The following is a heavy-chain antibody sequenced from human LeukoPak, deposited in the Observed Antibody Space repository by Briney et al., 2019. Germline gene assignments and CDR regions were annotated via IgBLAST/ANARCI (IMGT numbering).Heavy chain of an antibody. CDR1: GGTFSSYA. Sequence: SVKVSCKASGGTFSSYAISWVRQAPGQGLEWMGRIIPIFGIANYAQKFQGRVTTTADKSTSTAYMELSSLRSEDTAVYYCARDISPSGLNGVRENWFDPWGQGTLVTVSS. D-gene: IGHD3-10*01. J-gene: IGHJ5*02. CDR2: IIPIFGIA. CDR3: ARDISPSGLNGVRENWFDP. V-gene: IGHV1-69*04.